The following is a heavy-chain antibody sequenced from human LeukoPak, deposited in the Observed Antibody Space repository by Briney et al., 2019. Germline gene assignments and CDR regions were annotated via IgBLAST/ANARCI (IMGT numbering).Heavy chain of an antibody. V-gene: IGHV3-23*01. CDR3: ARDFTPEWFDIH. CDR2: ISGSGGST. CDR1: GFTFSSYA. J-gene: IGHJ4*02. D-gene: IGHD3-3*01. Sequence: GKSLRLSCAASGFTFSSYAMSWVRQAPGKGLEWVSAISGSGGSTYYADSVKGRFTISRDNSKNTLYLQMNTLRAEDTAVYYCARDFTPEWFDIHWGQGTLVTVS.